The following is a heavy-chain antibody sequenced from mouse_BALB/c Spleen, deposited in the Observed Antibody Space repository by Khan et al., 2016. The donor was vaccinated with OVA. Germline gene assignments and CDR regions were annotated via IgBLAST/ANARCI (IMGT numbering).Heavy chain of an antibody. Sequence: EVQLQQSGPELVKPGASVKISCKTSGYTFTEYTLHWVKQSHGKSLEWIGVINPKNGVTSNNQKFKGKATLTADKSSSTAYMEFRSLTSEDSTVYYCARYAGRYWGQGTSVTVSS. CDR2: INPKNGVT. V-gene: IGHV1-22*01. CDR3: ARYAGRY. J-gene: IGHJ4*01. D-gene: IGHD3-3*01. CDR1: GYTFTEYT.